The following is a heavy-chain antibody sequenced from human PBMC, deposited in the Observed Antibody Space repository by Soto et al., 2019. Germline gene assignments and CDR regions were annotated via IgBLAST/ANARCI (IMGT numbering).Heavy chain of an antibody. CDR3: ARTVGAAYYCDF. V-gene: IGHV4-4*07. CDR2: IWTSGST. Sequence: QVQLQESGPGLVKPSETLSLTCNVSGDSMSKYYWSWVRQPAGKGLEWIGRIWTSGSTNYNPSRKSRVTLSIDTSTKHFSLDLKSVSAADTAVYYCARTVGAAYYCDFGGQGVLVPVSS. CDR1: GDSMSKYY. D-gene: IGHD3-16*01. J-gene: IGHJ4*02.